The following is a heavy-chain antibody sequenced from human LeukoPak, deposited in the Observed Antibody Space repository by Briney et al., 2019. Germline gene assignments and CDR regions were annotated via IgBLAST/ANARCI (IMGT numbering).Heavy chain of an antibody. CDR2: INPSGGST. Sequence: ASVKVSCEASGYTFTSYYMHWVRQAPGQGLEWMGIINPSGGSTSYAQKLQGRVTMTTDTSTSTAYMELRSLRSDDTAVYYCARGRGHSGYYRPWGQGTLVTVSS. CDR1: GYTFTSYY. D-gene: IGHD5-12*01. V-gene: IGHV1-46*01. J-gene: IGHJ5*02. CDR3: ARGRGHSGYYRP.